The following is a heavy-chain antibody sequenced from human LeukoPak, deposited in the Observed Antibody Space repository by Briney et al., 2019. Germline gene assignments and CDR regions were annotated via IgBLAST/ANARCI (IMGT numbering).Heavy chain of an antibody. Sequence: ASETLSLTCTVSGGSISSGGYYWSWIRQPPGKGLEWIGYIYHSGSTYYNPSLKSRVTISVDRSKNQFSLKLSSVTAADTAVYYYAREPVPAPNYFDYWGQGTLVTVSS. CDR1: GGSISSGGYY. J-gene: IGHJ4*02. D-gene: IGHD2-2*01. CDR3: AREPVPAPNYFDY. V-gene: IGHV4-30-2*01. CDR2: IYHSGST.